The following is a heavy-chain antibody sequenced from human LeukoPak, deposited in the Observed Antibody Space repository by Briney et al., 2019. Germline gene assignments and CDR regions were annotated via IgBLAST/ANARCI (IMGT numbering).Heavy chain of an antibody. CDR2: IYHSGST. V-gene: IGHV4-30-2*01. CDR3: ARSIHDSSGYRRFDP. Sequence: KTSETLSLTCAVSGGSIISGGYSWSWIRQPPGKGLEWIGYIYHSGSTYYNPSLKSRVTISVDRSKNQFSLKLSSVTAEDTAVYYCARSIHDSSGYRRFDPWGQGTLVTVSS. CDR1: GGSIISGGYS. D-gene: IGHD3-22*01. J-gene: IGHJ5*02.